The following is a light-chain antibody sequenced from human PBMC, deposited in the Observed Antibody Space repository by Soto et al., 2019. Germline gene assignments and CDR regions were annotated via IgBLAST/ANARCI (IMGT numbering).Light chain of an antibody. Sequence: EIVLTQSPATLSLSPGERATLSCRASQGVSSYLAWYQQKPGQAPRLLIYDASNRATVIPARFSGSGSGTDFTLTISSLEPEDFAVYYCQQRSKWPYTFGQVTKLEIK. CDR3: QQRSKWPYT. J-gene: IGKJ2*01. CDR1: QGVSSY. V-gene: IGKV3-11*01. CDR2: DAS.